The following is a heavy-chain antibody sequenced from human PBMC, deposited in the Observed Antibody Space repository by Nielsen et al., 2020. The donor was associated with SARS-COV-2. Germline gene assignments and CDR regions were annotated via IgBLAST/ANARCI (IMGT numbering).Heavy chain of an antibody. CDR1: GFTFSSYA. Sequence: GESLKISCAASGFTFSSYAMSWVRQAPGKGLEWVSAISGSGGSTYYADSVKGRFTISRDNSKNTLYLQMNSLRAEDTAVYYCAISGGYVVSPAKYWGQGTLVTVSS. CDR3: AISGGYVVSPAKY. CDR2: ISGSGGST. D-gene: IGHD2-15*01. V-gene: IGHV3-23*01. J-gene: IGHJ4*02.